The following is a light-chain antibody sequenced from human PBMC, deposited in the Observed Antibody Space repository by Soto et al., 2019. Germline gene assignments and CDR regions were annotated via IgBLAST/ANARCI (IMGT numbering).Light chain of an antibody. CDR2: LGS. J-gene: IGKJ1*01. CDR3: MQALQTPT. CDR1: QSLLHSNGYNY. Sequence: IVMTQYPLSLPVTPGEPASISCRSSQSLLHSNGYNYLDWYLQKPGQSPQLLIYLGSNRASGVPDRFSGSGSGTDFTLKISRVEAEDVGVYYCMQALQTPTFGQGTKVDIK. V-gene: IGKV2-28*01.